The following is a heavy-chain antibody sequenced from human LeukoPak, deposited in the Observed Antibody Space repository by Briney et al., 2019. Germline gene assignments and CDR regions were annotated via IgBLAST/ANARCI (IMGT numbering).Heavy chain of an antibody. CDR1: GFTVSSNY. CDR2: IYSGGST. D-gene: IGHD4-23*01. J-gene: IGHJ4*02. Sequence: GGSLRLSCAASGFTVSSNYMSWVRQAPGKGLEWVSVIYSGGSTYYADSVKGRFTISRDNAKNTLYLQMNSLRAEDTAVYYCAREHTVVALFDYWGQGTLVTVSS. CDR3: AREHTVVALFDY. V-gene: IGHV3-66*01.